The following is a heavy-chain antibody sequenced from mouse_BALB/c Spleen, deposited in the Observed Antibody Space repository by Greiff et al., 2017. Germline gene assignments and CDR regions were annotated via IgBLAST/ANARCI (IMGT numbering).Heavy chain of an antibody. CDR3: GGGWDVFDY. Sequence: EVKLMESGGGLVKPGGSLKLSCAASGFTFSSYAMSWVRQTPEQRLEWVASISSGGSTSYSDSVKGRFTISRDKARNILYLQMSSLGSEDTAMYYCGGGWDVFDYWGQGTTLTVSS. D-gene: IGHD4-1*01. CDR1: GFTFSSYA. CDR2: ISSGGST. J-gene: IGHJ2*01. V-gene: IGHV5-6-5*01.